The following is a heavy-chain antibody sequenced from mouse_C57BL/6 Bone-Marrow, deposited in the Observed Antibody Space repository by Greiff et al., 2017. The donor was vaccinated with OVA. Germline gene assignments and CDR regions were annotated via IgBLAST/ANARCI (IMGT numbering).Heavy chain of an antibody. J-gene: IGHJ3*01. V-gene: IGHV1-64*01. CDR3: ARSLDYDGTWFAY. CDR2: IHPNSGST. CDR1: GYTFTSYW. Sequence: QVQLQQPGAELVKPGASVKLSCTASGYTFTSYWMHWVKQRPGQGLEWIGMIHPNSGSTNYNEKFKSKATLTVDKSSSTAYMQLSSLTSEDSAVYYCARSLDYDGTWFAYWGQGTLVTVSA. D-gene: IGHD2-4*01.